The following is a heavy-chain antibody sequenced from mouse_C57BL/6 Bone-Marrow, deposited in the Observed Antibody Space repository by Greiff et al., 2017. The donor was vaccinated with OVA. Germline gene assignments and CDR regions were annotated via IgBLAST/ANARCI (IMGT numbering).Heavy chain of an antibody. CDR2: IYPGDGDT. Sequence: VQLQQSGAELVKPGASVKISCKASGYAFSSYWMNWVKQRPGKGLEWIGQIYPGDGDTNYNGKFKGKATLTADKSSSTAYMQLSSLTSEDSAVYFCARSTVVQYYFDYWGQGTTLTVSS. CDR1: GYAFSSYW. J-gene: IGHJ2*01. V-gene: IGHV1-80*01. D-gene: IGHD1-1*01. CDR3: ARSTVVQYYFDY.